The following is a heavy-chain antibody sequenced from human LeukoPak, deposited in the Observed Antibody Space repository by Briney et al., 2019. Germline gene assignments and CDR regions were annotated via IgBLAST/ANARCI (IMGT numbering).Heavy chain of an antibody. Sequence: ASVKVSCKASGYTFTSYDINWVRQATGQVLEWMGWMNPNSGNTGYAQKFQGRVTITRNTSISTAYMELSSLRSEDTAVYYCARGNRVVRPAAYYFDYWGQGTLVTVSS. J-gene: IGHJ4*02. D-gene: IGHD2-2*01. CDR2: MNPNSGNT. V-gene: IGHV1-8*03. CDR1: GYTFTSYD. CDR3: ARGNRVVRPAAYYFDY.